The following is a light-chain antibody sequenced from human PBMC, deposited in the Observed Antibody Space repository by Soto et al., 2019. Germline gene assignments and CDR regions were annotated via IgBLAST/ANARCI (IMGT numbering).Light chain of an antibody. V-gene: IGKV3-11*01. CDR1: QSLTRN. CDR2: DAS. CDR3: QQRSNGIT. J-gene: IGKJ5*01. Sequence: EIVMTQSPATLSVSPGERVTLSCRASQSLTRNLAWYQHKPGQSPRLLIYDASNRATGIPARFSGSGSGTDFTLTISSLEPEDFAVYYCQQRSNGITFGQGTRLEIK.